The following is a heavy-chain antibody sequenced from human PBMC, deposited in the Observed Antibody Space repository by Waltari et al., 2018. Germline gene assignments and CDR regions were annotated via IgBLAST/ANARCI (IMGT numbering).Heavy chain of an antibody. CDR1: GFTFSSYW. CDR2: IKQDGSEK. Sequence: EVQLVESGGGLVQPGGSLRLSCAASGFTFSSYWMSWVRQAPGKGLEWVANIKQDGSEKYYVDSVKCRFTISRDNAKNSLYLQMNSLRAEDTAVYYCARATLMTTVTDHDAFDIWGQGTMVTVSS. CDR3: ARATLMTTVTDHDAFDI. D-gene: IGHD4-17*01. J-gene: IGHJ3*02. V-gene: IGHV3-7*01.